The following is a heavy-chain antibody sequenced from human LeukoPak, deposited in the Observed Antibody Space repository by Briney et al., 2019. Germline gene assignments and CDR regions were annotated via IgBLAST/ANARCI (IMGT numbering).Heavy chain of an antibody. CDR2: IYYSGST. D-gene: IGHD6-13*01. V-gene: IGHV4-39*07. J-gene: IGHJ4*02. CDR1: GGSISSSSYY. Sequence: PSETLSLTCTVSGGSISSSSYYWGWIRQPPGKGLEWIGSIYYSGSTYYNPSLKSRVTISVDTSKNQFSLNLSSVTAADTAVYYCARGRGSNWYYFDSWGQGTLVTVSS. CDR3: ARGRGSNWYYFDS.